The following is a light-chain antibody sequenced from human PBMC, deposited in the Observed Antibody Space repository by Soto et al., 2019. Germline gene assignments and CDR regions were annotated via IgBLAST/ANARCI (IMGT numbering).Light chain of an antibody. CDR1: QSVSSY. J-gene: IGKJ5*01. V-gene: IGKV3-11*01. CDR3: QQRSNWPSIT. Sequence: EIVLTQSPATLSLSRGERATLSCRASQSVSSYLAWYQQKPGQAPRLLIYDASNRATGIPARFSGSGSGTDFTLTISSLEPEDFAVYYCQQRSNWPSITFGHGTRLEIK. CDR2: DAS.